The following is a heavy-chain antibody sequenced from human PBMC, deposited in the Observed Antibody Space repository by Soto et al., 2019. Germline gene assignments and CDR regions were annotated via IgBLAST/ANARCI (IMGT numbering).Heavy chain of an antibody. CDR1: GYSFTSYW. CDR3: GRGIEPTSRFGP. J-gene: IGHJ5*02. Sequence: QKTSCLGSGYSFTSYWIVLVRQMPGKGLEWMGIIYPGDSDTRYSPSFQGQVTISADKSISTAYLQCSSLKPSDTAMDYCGRGIEPTSRFGPWGQGNLGTVSS. D-gene: IGHD2-2*01. CDR2: IYPGDSDT. V-gene: IGHV5-51*01.